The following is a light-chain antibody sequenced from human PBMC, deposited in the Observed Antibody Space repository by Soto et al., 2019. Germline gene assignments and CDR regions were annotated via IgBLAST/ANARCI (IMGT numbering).Light chain of an antibody. CDR2: DAS. Sequence: EVVLTQSPGTLSLSPGERATLSCRASQSVISNYLAWYQQKPGQAPRLLIYDASSRATGILARFSGSGSGTDFTLTISSLEPEDFALYYCQQRSNWPPYTFGQGTKLEIE. V-gene: IGKV3D-20*02. J-gene: IGKJ2*01. CDR1: QSVISNY. CDR3: QQRSNWPPYT.